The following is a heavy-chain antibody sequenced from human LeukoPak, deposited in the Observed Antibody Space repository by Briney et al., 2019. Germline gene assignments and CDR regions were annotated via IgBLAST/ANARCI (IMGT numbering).Heavy chain of an antibody. J-gene: IGHJ3*02. CDR2: ISYDGSNK. CDR1: GFTFSSYA. Sequence: GGSLRLSCAASGFTFSSYAMHWVRQAPGKGLEWVAVISYDGSNKYYADSVKGRFTISRDNSKNTLYLQMNSLRAEDTAVYYCAREILSASDIWGQGTMVTVSS. CDR3: AREILSASDI. V-gene: IGHV3-30-3*01.